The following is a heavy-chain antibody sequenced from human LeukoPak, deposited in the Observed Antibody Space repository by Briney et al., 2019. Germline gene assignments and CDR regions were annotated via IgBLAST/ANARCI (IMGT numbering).Heavy chain of an antibody. J-gene: IGHJ4*02. Sequence: GGSLRLSCAASGFTFVNYGMHWVRQAPGKGLEWVAFIRYDGTSKYYVDSVKGRFTISRDNSKNTLYLQMNSLRAEDTAVYYCARENGYKVFDYWGQGTLVTVSS. CDR2: IRYDGTSK. V-gene: IGHV3-30*02. CDR3: ARENGYKVFDY. D-gene: IGHD5-24*01. CDR1: GFTFVNYG.